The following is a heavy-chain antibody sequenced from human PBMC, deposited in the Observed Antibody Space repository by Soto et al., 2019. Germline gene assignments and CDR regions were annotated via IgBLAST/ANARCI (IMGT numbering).Heavy chain of an antibody. CDR2: ISYDGSNK. D-gene: IGHD3-10*01. V-gene: IGHV3-30-3*01. Sequence: GGSLRLSCAASGFTFSSYAMHWVRQAPGKGLEWVAVISYDGSNKYYADSVKGRFTIYRDNSKNTLYLQMNSLRAEDTAVYYCASVYYYGSGSYGHRNDYWGQGILVTVSS. CDR3: ASVYYYGSGSYGHRNDY. J-gene: IGHJ4*02. CDR1: GFTFSSYA.